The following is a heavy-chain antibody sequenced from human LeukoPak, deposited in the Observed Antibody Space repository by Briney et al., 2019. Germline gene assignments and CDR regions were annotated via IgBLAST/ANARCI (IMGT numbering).Heavy chain of an antibody. CDR3: AATNYDYVWDVAGATTNPY. J-gene: IGHJ4*02. V-gene: IGHV3-48*01. D-gene: IGHD3-16*01. Sequence: GGSLRLSCAASGFTFSSYSMNWVRQAPGKGLEWVSYISSSSSTIYYADSVKGRFTISRDNAKNSLYLQMYSLRAEDTAVYYCAATNYDYVWDVAGATTNPYWGQGTLVTVSS. CDR1: GFTFSSYS. CDR2: ISSSSSTI.